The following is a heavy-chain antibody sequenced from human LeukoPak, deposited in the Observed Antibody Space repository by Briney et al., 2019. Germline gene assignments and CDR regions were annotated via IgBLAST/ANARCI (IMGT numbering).Heavy chain of an antibody. Sequence: SETLSLTCAVSGGSLSGSYWSWIRQPPGKGLEWIGEINHSGSANYNPSLKSRVTLSIDKSKNQSSLNLNSGTAADAAVYYCARARRDSGYYKVDYWGQGTLVTVSS. J-gene: IGHJ4*02. CDR3: ARARRDSGYYKVDY. D-gene: IGHD3-3*01. V-gene: IGHV4-34*01. CDR2: INHSGSA. CDR1: GGSLSGSY.